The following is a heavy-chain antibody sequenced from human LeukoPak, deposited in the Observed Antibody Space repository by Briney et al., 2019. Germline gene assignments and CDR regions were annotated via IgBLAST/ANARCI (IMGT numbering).Heavy chain of an antibody. V-gene: IGHV1-18*01. CDR3: ARLNDFWSGYQVDYFDY. CDR2: ISAYNGNT. Sequence: ASVKVSCKASGYTFTSYGISWVRQAPGQGLEWMGWISAYNGNTNYAQKLQGRVTMTTDTSTSTAYMELRSLRSDDTAVYYCARLNDFWSGYQVDYFDYWGQGTLVTVSS. CDR1: GYTFTSYG. D-gene: IGHD3-3*01. J-gene: IGHJ4*02.